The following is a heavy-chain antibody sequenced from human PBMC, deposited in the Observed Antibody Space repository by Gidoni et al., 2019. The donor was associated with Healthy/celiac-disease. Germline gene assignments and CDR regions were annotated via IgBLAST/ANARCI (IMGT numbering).Heavy chain of an antibody. CDR2: ISISSSYI. J-gene: IGHJ4*02. CDR3: ASSYPRRGIVVVVAATGY. CDR1: GFTFSSYS. Sequence: EVPLVEPGGGLVMPGGSLRLSCAASGFTFSSYSMHWVRQAPGKGLAWVSSISISSSYIYYADSLKGRFTISRDNAKNSLYLQMNSLRAEDTAVYYCASSYPRRGIVVVVAATGYWGQGTLVTVSS. V-gene: IGHV3-21*01. D-gene: IGHD2-15*01.